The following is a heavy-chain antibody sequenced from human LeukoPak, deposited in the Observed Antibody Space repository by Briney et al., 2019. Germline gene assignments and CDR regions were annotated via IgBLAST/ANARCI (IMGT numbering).Heavy chain of an antibody. Sequence: GGSLRLSCAASGXTFRSSAMHWVRQAPGKGREWVAVTSYDGRNKYYADSAKGRFTISRDNSKNTLYLQMNSLRPEDTAVYYCARDGYGLDTPMVSTNFDYWGQGTLVTVSS. J-gene: IGHJ4*02. CDR2: TSYDGRNK. CDR3: ARDGYGLDTPMVSTNFDY. CDR1: GXTFRSSA. D-gene: IGHD5-18*01. V-gene: IGHV3-30*04.